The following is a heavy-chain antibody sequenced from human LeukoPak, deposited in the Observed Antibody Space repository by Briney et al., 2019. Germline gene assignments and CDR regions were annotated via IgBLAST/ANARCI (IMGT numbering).Heavy chain of an antibody. CDR2: ISSSSSTI. Sequence: PGGSLRLSCAASGFTFSSYSMNWVRQAPGKGLEWVSYISSSSSTIYYADSVKGRFTISRDNAKNSLYLQMNSLRAEDMAVYYCARSTQPLGSWYGYYGMDVWGQGTTVTVSS. D-gene: IGHD6-13*01. V-gene: IGHV3-48*01. J-gene: IGHJ6*02. CDR1: GFTFSSYS. CDR3: ARSTQPLGSWYGYYGMDV.